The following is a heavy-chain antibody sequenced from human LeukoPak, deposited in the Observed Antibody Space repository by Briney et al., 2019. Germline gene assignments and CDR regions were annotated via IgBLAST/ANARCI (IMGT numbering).Heavy chain of an antibody. V-gene: IGHV1-69*01. D-gene: IGHD1-26*01. CDR1: GGTFSSYA. CDR2: IIPIFGTA. CDR3: ATLVLGSWELLPNWYFDL. Sequence: SVKVSCKASGGTFSSYAISWVRQAPGQGLEWMGGIIPIFGTANYAQKFQGRVTITADESTSTAYMELSSLRSEDTAVYYCATLVLGSWELLPNWYFDLWGRGTLVTVSS. J-gene: IGHJ2*01.